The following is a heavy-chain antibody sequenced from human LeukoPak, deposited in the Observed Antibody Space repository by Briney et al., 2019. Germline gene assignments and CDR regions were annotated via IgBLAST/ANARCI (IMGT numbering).Heavy chain of an antibody. D-gene: IGHD1-1*01. J-gene: IGHJ4*02. CDR2: IIPIFGTA. CDR1: GGTFSSYA. V-gene: IGHV1-69*13. CDR3: ARMNYPYNWNDGEPDFDY. Sequence: GASVKVSCKASGGTFSSYAISCVRQAPGQGLEWMGGIIPIFGTANYAQKFQGRVTITADESRSTAYMELSSLRSADTAVYYCARMNYPYNWNDGEPDFDYWGQGTLVTVSS.